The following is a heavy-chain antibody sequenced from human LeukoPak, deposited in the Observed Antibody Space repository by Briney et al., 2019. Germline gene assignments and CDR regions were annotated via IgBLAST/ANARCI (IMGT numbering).Heavy chain of an antibody. D-gene: IGHD5-24*01. Sequence: HPGGSLRLSCAASGFTFSSYAMHWVRQAPGKGLEWVAVISYDGSNKYYADSVKGRFTISRDNAKNSLYLQMNRLRAEDTAVYYCARARGPIEKAPIFGYWGQGTLVTVSS. J-gene: IGHJ4*02. CDR1: GFTFSSYA. CDR2: ISYDGSNK. V-gene: IGHV3-30-3*01. CDR3: ARARGPIEKAPIFGY.